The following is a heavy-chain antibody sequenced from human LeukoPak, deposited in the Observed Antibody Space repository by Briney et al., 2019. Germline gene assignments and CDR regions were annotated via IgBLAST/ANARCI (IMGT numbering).Heavy chain of an antibody. J-gene: IGHJ4*02. Sequence: SQTRSLTCDLYGDSLASNSAAWNWLRQSPLRGLDWLGRTYYRSKWYNDYAVSVKSRITINPDTSKNQFSLQLNSVTPEDTAVYYCTRGAPVGSSREFDYWGQGTLVTVSS. CDR1: GDSLASNSAA. CDR3: TRGAPVGSSREFDY. D-gene: IGHD5-24*01. V-gene: IGHV6-1*01. CDR2: TYYRSKWYN.